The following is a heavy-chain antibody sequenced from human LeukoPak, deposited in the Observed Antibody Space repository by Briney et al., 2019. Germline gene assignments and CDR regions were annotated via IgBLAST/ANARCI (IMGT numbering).Heavy chain of an antibody. CDR1: GFTFSSYA. J-gene: IGHJ6*03. V-gene: IGHV3-23*01. D-gene: IGHD1-26*01. CDR2: ISGSGGST. Sequence: PGGSLRLSCAASGFTFSSYAMSWVRQAPGKGLEWVSAISGSGGSTYYADSVKGRFTISRDNSKNTLYLQMNSLRAEDTAVYYCARDSRVGATTRLYYYYMDVWGKGTTVTISS. CDR3: ARDSRVGATTRLYYYYMDV.